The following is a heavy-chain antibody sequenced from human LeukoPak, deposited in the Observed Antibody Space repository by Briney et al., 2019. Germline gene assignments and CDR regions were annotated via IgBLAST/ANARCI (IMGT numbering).Heavy chain of an antibody. D-gene: IGHD3-22*01. J-gene: IGHJ4*02. CDR3: ARVGNYYDSSGYFMWDY. CDR2: INPNSGGT. CDR1: GYTFTGYY. V-gene: IGHV1-2*02. Sequence: ASVKVSCKASGYTFTGYYMHWVRQAPGQGLEWMGWINPNSGGTNYAQKFQGRVTMTRDTSISTAYMELSRLRSDDTAVYYCARVGNYYDSSGYFMWDYWGQGTLVTVSS.